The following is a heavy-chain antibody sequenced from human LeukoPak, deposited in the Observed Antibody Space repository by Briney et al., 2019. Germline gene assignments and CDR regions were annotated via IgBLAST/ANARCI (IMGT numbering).Heavy chain of an antibody. CDR1: GFTFSNSW. CDR3: ARGVDNSHGYVF. J-gene: IGHJ4*02. D-gene: IGHD5-18*01. V-gene: IGHV3-74*01. CDR2: INGAGSST. Sequence: GGSLRLSCAASGFTFSNSWMHWVRHAPGEGLEWVSRINGAGSSTNYADSVKGRFTISRDNAKNTLYLQMNSLRAEDTAVYYCARGVDNSHGYVFWGQGTLVTVSS.